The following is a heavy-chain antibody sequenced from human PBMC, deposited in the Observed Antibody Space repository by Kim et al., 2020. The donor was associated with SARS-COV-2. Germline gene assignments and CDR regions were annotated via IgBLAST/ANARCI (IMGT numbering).Heavy chain of an antibody. CDR2: IGGSGGTT. V-gene: IGHV3-23*01. Sequence: GGSLRLSCATSGFTFSRFAMNWFRQAPGKGLEWVSAIGGSGGTTYYAESVKDRFTISRDNSKNTVFLQMRSLRVEDTAVYYCAKVVSGGYLGTDAFDIWGQGTMVTVSS. CDR3: AKVVSGGYLGTDAFDI. J-gene: IGHJ3*02. D-gene: IGHD1-26*01. CDR1: GFTFSRFA.